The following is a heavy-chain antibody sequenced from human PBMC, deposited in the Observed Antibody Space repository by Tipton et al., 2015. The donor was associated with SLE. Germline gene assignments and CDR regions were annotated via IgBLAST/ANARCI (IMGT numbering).Heavy chain of an antibody. CDR2: MSGLGGNT. J-gene: IGHJ4*02. D-gene: IGHD1-26*01. Sequence: SGVTYSTYAMTWVRQAPGKGLEWVSTMSGLGGNTYYADSVKGRFTISRDDSKNMLHLQMGSLRDEDMGVYYCARRATTNSYDYWSRGTLVTVSS. V-gene: IGHV3-23*01. CDR1: GVTYSTYA. CDR3: ARRATTNSYDY.